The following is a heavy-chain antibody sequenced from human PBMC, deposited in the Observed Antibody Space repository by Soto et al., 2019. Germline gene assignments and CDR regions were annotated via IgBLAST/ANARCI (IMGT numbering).Heavy chain of an antibody. J-gene: IGHJ4*02. V-gene: IGHV3-11*01. CDR2: ISSSGSTI. D-gene: IGHD1-7*01. CDR1: GFTFSDYY. CDR3: ARDRITGTTMTYYFDY. Sequence: GGSLRLSCAASGFTFSDYYMSWIRQAPGKGLEWVSYISSSGSTIYYADSVKGRFTISRDNAKNSLYLQMNSLRAEDTAVYYCARDRITGTTMTYYFDYWGQGTLVTVSS.